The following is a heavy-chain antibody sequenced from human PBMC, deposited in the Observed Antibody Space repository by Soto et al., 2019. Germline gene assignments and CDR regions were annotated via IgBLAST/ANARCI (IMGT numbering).Heavy chain of an antibody. J-gene: IGHJ1*01. CDR1: GGTLSSYA. V-gene: IGHV1-69*13. CDR2: IIPIFGTA. CDR3: ANPGSSGYCVPSDFQH. Sequence: SVKVSCKASGGTLSSYAISWVRQAPGQGLEWMGGIIPIFGTANYAQKFQGRVTITADESTSTAYMELSSLRSEDTAVHYCANPGSSGYCVPSDFQHWGQGILVNVS. D-gene: IGHD3-22*01.